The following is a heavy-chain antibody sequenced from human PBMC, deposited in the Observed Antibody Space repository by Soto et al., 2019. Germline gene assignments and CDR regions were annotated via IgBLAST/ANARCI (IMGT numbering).Heavy chain of an antibody. J-gene: IGHJ6*02. CDR1: GFTFSSYA. CDR3: ARVVIAAAATGYYGMDV. CDR2: ISYDGSNK. D-gene: IGHD6-13*01. V-gene: IGHV3-30-3*01. Sequence: PGGSLRLSCAASGFTFSSYAMHWVRQAPGKGLEWVAVISYDGSNKYYADSVKGRFTISRDNSKNTLYLQMNSLRAEDTAVYYCARVVIAAAATGYYGMDVWGQGTTVTVSS.